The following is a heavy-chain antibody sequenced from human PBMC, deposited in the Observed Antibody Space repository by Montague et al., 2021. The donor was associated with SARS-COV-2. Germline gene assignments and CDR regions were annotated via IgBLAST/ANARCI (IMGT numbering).Heavy chain of an antibody. V-gene: IGHV4-61*02. J-gene: IGHJ4*02. CDR3: AREWGSYSGRFDY. CDR2: SYTSGGI. D-gene: IGHD1-26*01. Sequence: TLSLTCTVSGDSITSGSYYWNWVRQPAGKGLEWVGRSYTSGGIDYNPSLKSRLTISVDTSKNQFSLKLSSVTAADTAVYFCAREWGSYSGRFDYWGQGALVTVSS. CDR1: GDSITSGSYY.